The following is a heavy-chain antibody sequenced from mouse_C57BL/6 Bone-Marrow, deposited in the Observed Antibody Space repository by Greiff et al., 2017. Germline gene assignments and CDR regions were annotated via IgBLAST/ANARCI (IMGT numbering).Heavy chain of an antibody. CDR1: GYTFTSSW. CDR3: ARCDEYHYYAMDY. D-gene: IGHD5-1*01. J-gene: IGHJ4*01. V-gene: IGHV1-55*01. Sequence: VQLQQPGAELVKPGASVKMSCKASGYTFTSSWITWVKQRHGQGLEWIGDIYPGSGSTNYNEKFKSKAPLTVDTSSSPAYMQLSRLTSEDSAVYYCARCDEYHYYAMDYWGQGTSVTVSS. CDR2: IYPGSGST.